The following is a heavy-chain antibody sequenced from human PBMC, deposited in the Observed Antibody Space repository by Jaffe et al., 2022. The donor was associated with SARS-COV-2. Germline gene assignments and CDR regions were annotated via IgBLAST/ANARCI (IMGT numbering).Heavy chain of an antibody. CDR3: ARDLETVVVAAPHY. CDR2: ISSSSSYI. D-gene: IGHD2-15*01. V-gene: IGHV3-21*01. Sequence: EVQLVESGGGLVKPGGSLRLSCAASGFTFSSYSMNWVRQAPGKGLEWVSSISSSSSYIYYADSVKGRFTISRDNAKNSLYLQMNSLRAEDTAVYYCARDLETVVVAAPHYWGQGTLVTVSS. J-gene: IGHJ4*02. CDR1: GFTFSSYS.